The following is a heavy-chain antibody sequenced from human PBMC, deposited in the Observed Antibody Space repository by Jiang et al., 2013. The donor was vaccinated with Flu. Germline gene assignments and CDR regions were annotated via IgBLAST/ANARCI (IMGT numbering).Heavy chain of an antibody. V-gene: IGHV4-59*01. J-gene: IGHJ4*02. CDR3: ARGWDYDISTGSSYYFDQ. CDR2: IYSSGNS. CDR1: GGSISSYF. Sequence: GSGLVKPSETLSLTCTVSGGSISSYFWSWIRLPPGKGLEWIGYIYSSGNSYYNPSLKSRVTMSVDTSKNQFSLRLNSVTAADTAVYFCARGWDYDISTGSSYYFDQWGQGTLVTVSS. D-gene: IGHD3-9*01.